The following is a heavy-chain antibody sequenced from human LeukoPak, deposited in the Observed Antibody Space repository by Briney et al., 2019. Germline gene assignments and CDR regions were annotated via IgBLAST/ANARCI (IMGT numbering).Heavy chain of an antibody. J-gene: IGHJ5*02. CDR3: ARGGGYSYGYSWFDP. D-gene: IGHD5-18*01. CDR2: INPNSGGT. CDR1: GYTFTGYY. Sequence: ASVKVSCKASGYTFTGYYMHWVRQAPGQGLEWMGWINPNSGGTNYAQKFQGRVTMTRDTSISTAYMELSRLRSDDTAVDYCARGGGYSYGYSWFDPWGQGTLVTVSS. V-gene: IGHV1-2*02.